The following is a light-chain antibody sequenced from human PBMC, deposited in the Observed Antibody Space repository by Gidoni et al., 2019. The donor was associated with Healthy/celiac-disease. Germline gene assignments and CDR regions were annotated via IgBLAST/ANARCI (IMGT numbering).Light chain of an antibody. Sequence: EIVLTQSPGTLSLSPGERANLSCRASQSVRSSYLAWYQQKPGQAPRLLIYGASSRATGIPDRFSGSGSGTDFTLTISRLEPEDFAVYYCQQYGSSPEWTFGQGTKVEIK. CDR3: QQYGSSPEWT. CDR2: GAS. J-gene: IGKJ1*01. CDR1: QSVRSSY. V-gene: IGKV3-20*01.